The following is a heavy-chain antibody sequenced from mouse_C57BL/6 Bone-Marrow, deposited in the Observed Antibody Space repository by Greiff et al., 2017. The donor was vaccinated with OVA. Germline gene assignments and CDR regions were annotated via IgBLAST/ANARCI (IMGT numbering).Heavy chain of an antibody. J-gene: IGHJ2*01. D-gene: IGHD1-1*01. CDR1: GYTFTSYW. CDR2: IYPGSGST. CDR3: ARRDYGSSLYFDY. V-gene: IGHV1-55*01. Sequence: VQLQQPGAELVKPGASVKMSCKASGYTFTSYWITWVKQRPGQGLEWIGDIYPGSGSTNYNEKFKSKATLTVDTSSSTAYMQLSSLTSEDSAVYYCARRDYGSSLYFDYWGQGTTRTVSS.